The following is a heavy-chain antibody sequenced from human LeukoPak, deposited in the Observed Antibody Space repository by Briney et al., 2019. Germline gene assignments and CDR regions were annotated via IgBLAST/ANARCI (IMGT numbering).Heavy chain of an antibody. V-gene: IGHV4-61*02. CDR3: ARGGSGWAYHFDS. Sequence: SETLSLTCTVSGGSISSSSYYWSWIRQPARKGLEWLGRIYASGSSNYNPSLKSRVTISLDTSNNLFSLRLTSVTAADTAVYYCARGGSGWAYHFDSWGQGTLVTVSS. CDR2: IYASGSS. J-gene: IGHJ4*02. CDR1: GGSISSSSYY. D-gene: IGHD6-19*01.